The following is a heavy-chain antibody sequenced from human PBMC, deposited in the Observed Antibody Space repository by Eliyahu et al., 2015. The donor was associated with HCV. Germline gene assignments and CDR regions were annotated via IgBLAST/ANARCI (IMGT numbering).Heavy chain of an antibody. CDR3: ARASGTPRLVSWTRDY. CDR2: INHSGST. Sequence: QVQLQQWGAGLLKPSETLSLTCAVYGGSFSGYYWSWIRQPPGKGLEWIGEINHSGSTNYNPSLKSRVTISVDTSKNQFSLKLSSVTAADTAVYYCARASGTPRLVSWTRDYWGQGTLVTVSS. J-gene: IGHJ4*02. D-gene: IGHD1-7*01. V-gene: IGHV4-34*01. CDR1: GGSFSGYY.